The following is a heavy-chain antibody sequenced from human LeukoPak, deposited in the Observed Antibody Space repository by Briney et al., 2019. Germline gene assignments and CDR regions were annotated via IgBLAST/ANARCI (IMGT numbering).Heavy chain of an antibody. J-gene: IGHJ6*02. CDR3: ARDSVTIFGVANYGMDV. V-gene: IGHV4-59*01. Sequence: SETLSLTCTVSGGSISSYYWSWIRKPPGKGLEWIGYIYYSGSTNYNPSLKSRVTISVDTSKNQFSLKLSSVTAADTAVYYCARDSVTIFGVANYGMDVWGQGTTVTVSS. CDR2: IYYSGST. CDR1: GGSISSYY. D-gene: IGHD3-3*01.